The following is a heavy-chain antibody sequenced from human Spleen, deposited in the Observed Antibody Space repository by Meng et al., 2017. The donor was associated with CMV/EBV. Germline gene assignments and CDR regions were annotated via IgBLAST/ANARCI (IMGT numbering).Heavy chain of an antibody. D-gene: IGHD2-2*02. J-gene: IGHJ6*02. CDR1: GYTFTSSG. V-gene: IGHV1-18*01. CDR3: ARVSYTKWVPIWYGMDV. Sequence: ASVKVSCKTSGYTFTSSGVSWLRQAPGQGLEWVGRVSPFKEHTEYGQKFQGRVIMTTDTSARTAYMELRTLRSDDTAVYYCARVSYTKWVPIWYGMDVWGQGTTVTVSS. CDR2: VSPFKEHT.